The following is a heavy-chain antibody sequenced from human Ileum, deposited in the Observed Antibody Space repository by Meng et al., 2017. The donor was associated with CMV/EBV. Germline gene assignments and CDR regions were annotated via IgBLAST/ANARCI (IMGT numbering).Heavy chain of an antibody. CDR1: GYTFTSYA. D-gene: IGHD4-17*01. Sequence: QVQRVQSGAEVKKPGASVKVSCKASGYTFTSYAMHWVRQAPGQGLEWMGWINGANGNTKYSQKFQDRVTFTRDTSANTAYMEMRSLRSEDTAVYYCARIESGAHFDSWGQGTLVTVSS. CDR2: INGANGNT. J-gene: IGHJ4*02. CDR3: ARIESGAHFDS. V-gene: IGHV1-3*01.